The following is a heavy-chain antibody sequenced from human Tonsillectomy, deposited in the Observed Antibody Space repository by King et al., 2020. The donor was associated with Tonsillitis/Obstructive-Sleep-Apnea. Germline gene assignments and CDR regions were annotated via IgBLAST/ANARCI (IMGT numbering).Heavy chain of an antibody. Sequence: VQLQQWGAGLLKPSETLSLTCAVYGGSFSGYYWSWIRQPPGKGLEWIGEINHSGSTNYNPSLKSRVTISVDTSKNQFSLKLSSVTAADTAVYYCARGGGNYDFLGGYSVYYYYMDVLGKGTTVTVSS. CDR2: INHSGST. D-gene: IGHD3-3*01. CDR1: GGSFSGYY. CDR3: ARGGGNYDFLGGYSVYYYYMDV. J-gene: IGHJ6*03. V-gene: IGHV4-34*01.